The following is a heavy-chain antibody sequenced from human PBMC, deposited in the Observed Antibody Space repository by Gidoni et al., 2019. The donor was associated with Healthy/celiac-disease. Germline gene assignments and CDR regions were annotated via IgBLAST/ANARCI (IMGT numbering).Heavy chain of an antibody. CDR2: IDWEDDK. V-gene: IGHV2-70*01. CDR3: ARTLDLWSGKMYYFDY. CDR1: GFSLSTSGMC. Sequence: QVTLRESGPALVKPTQTLTLTCTFSGFSLSTSGMCVSWIRQPPGKALEWLALIDWEDDKYYSTSLKTRLTISKDTSKNQVVRTMTNMDPVDTATYYCARTLDLWSGKMYYFDYWGQGTLVTVSS. D-gene: IGHD3-3*01. J-gene: IGHJ4*02.